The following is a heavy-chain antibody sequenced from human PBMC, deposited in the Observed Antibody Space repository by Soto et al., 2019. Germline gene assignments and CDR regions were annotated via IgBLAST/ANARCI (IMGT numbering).Heavy chain of an antibody. CDR1: GFTFSSYG. V-gene: IGHV3-33*01. CDR3: ARDPYYDILTGSLDY. D-gene: IGHD3-9*01. J-gene: IGHJ4*02. Sequence: GGSLRLSCAASGFTFSSYGMHWVRQAPGKGLEWVAVIWYDGSNKYYADSVKGRFTISRDNSKNTLYLQMNSLRAEDTAVYYCARDPYYDILTGSLDYWGQGTLVTV. CDR2: IWYDGSNK.